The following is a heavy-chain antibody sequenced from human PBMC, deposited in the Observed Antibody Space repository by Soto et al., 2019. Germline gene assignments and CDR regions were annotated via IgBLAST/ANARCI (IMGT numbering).Heavy chain of an antibody. CDR1: GFTFSDYY. CDR2: ISSSSSYT. J-gene: IGHJ6*02. D-gene: IGHD3-10*01. CDR3: ARDLPKALWFGESHYYGMDV. V-gene: IGHV3-11*05. Sequence: QVQLVESGGGLVKPGGSLRLSCAASGFTFSDYYMSWIRQAPGKGLEWVSYISSSSSYTNYADAVKGRFTISRDNAKNSLYLQMNSLRAEDTAVYYCARDLPKALWFGESHYYGMDVWGQGTTVTVSS.